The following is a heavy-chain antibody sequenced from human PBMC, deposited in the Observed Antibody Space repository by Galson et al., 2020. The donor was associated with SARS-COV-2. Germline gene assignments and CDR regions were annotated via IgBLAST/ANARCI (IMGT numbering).Heavy chain of an antibody. J-gene: IGHJ6*04. D-gene: IGHD6-19*01. CDR3: ARDHSGGGLDV. CDR1: GLTFRSYT. Sequence: GEYLRLSCAAAGLTFRSYTMPWVRQAPGKGLEYVSVISPDGRITYYVNSVNGRFTISRDNSKNTLYLQMGSLRTEDMAVYYCARDHSGGGLDVWGKGTTVTVSS. V-gene: IGHV3-64*01. CDR2: ISPDGRIT.